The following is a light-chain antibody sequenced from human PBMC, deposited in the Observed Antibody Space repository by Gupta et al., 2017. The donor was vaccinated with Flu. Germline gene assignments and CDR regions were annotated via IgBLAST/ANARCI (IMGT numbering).Light chain of an antibody. J-gene: IGKJ2*01. Sequence: DIQMTQPPSSLSASVGDRVTITCRASQAINNFLNWYQQKPGTAPKLLICGTSNLQSRVPSRLTGRRSGTEVTLTIISLQPEDFATYYCQQTDSTPYTFGPGTTLAIQ. CDR2: GTS. CDR3: QQTDSTPYT. V-gene: IGKV1-39*01. CDR1: QAINNF.